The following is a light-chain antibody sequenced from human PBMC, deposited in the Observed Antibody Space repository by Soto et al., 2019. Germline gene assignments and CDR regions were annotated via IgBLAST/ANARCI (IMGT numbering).Light chain of an antibody. J-gene: IGKJ1*01. V-gene: IGKV3-15*01. CDR2: GAS. CDR3: QEYNTWPWT. CDR1: QSVNNN. Sequence: ETLITQSPATVSVSPGERATLSCRASQSVNNNLAWYQQKLGQAPRVLIYGASTRATGIPARFTGSGSGTEFILTITSLQSEDSAVYYCQEYNTWPWTFGQGTKVDI.